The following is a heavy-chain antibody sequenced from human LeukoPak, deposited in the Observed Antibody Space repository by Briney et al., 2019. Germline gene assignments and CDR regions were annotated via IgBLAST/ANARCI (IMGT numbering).Heavy chain of an antibody. CDR3: AKGGSGDAFDI. V-gene: IGHV3-9*01. CDR2: ISWNSGSI. Sequence: PGRSLRLSCAASGFTFDDYAMPWVRQAPGKGLEWVSGISWNSGSIGYADSVKGRFTISRDNAKNSLYLQMNSLRPEDTALYYCAKGGSGDAFDIWGQGTMVTVSS. CDR1: GFTFDDYA. D-gene: IGHD2-15*01. J-gene: IGHJ3*02.